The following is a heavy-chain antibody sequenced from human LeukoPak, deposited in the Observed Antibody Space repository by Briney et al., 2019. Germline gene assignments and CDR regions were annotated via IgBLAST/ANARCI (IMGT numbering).Heavy chain of an antibody. V-gene: IGHV3-53*01. J-gene: IGHJ6*02. Sequence: AGGSLRLSCAASGFTVSSNYMSWVRQAPGKGLEWVSVIYSGGSTYYADSVKGRFTISRDNSKNTLYLQMNSLRAEDTAVYYCAREEIAVAGRGPYYYYYGMDVWGQGTTVTVSS. CDR1: GFTVSSNY. D-gene: IGHD6-19*01. CDR2: IYSGGST. CDR3: AREEIAVAGRGPYYYYYGMDV.